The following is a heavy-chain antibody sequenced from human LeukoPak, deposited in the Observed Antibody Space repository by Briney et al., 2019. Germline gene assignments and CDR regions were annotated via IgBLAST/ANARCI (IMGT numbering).Heavy chain of an antibody. Sequence: SQTLSLTCTVSGGSISSGSYYWSWIRQPAGKGLEWIGRIYTGGSTNYNPSLKSRVTISVDTSKDQFSLKLSSVTAADTAVYYCARAGGYDILTGYYKVGWFDPWGQGTLVTVSS. CDR1: GGSISSGSYY. CDR3: ARAGGYDILTGYYKVGWFDP. J-gene: IGHJ5*02. V-gene: IGHV4-61*02. D-gene: IGHD3-9*01. CDR2: IYTGGST.